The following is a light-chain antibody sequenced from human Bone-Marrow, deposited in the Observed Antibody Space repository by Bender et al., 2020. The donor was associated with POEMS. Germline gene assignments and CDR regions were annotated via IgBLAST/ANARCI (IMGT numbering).Light chain of an antibody. CDR2: GNS. Sequence: QSVLTQPPSVSAAPRQKVTISCSGSSSNIGNHYVSWYQQLPGTAPKLLIYGNSNRPSGVPDRFSGSKSGTSASLAITGLQSDDEAIYFCVAWDASLNGWVFGGGTKLTVL. V-gene: IGLV1-51*02. CDR3: VAWDASLNGWV. CDR1: SSNIGNHYV. J-gene: IGLJ3*02.